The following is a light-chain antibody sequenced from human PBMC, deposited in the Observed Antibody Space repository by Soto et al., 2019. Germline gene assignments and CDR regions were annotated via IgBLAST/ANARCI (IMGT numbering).Light chain of an antibody. J-gene: IGKJ4*01. CDR2: AAS. CDR3: LQDYNYPLT. Sequence: ANPLTHYQSSLSASLLDRVPIXTRSSQGIRNDLGWYQQKPGKAPKLLIYAASSLQSGVPSRFSGSGSGTDFTLTISSLQPEDFATYYCLQDYNYPLTFGGGTKVDIK. V-gene: IGKV1-6*01. CDR1: QGIRND.